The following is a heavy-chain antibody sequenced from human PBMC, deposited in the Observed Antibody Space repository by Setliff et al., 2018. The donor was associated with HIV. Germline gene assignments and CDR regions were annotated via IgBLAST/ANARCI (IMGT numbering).Heavy chain of an antibody. J-gene: IGHJ5*02. Sequence: LTCTISGGSFGVYRWSWIRQSAGRGLEWIGRIDSSGTTDYKPSLKGRVAISVDTSRNQFSLRVTSVTAADTAVHFCARDRHSSGLGSYGPWGPGILVTVSS. CDR1: GGSFGVYR. CDR2: IDSSGTT. V-gene: IGHV4-4*07. D-gene: IGHD3-10*01. CDR3: ARDRHSSGLGSYGP.